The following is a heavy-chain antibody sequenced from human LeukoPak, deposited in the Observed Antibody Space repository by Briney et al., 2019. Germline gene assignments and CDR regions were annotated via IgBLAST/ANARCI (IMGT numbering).Heavy chain of an antibody. J-gene: IGHJ4*02. CDR2: IYYSGST. Sequence: SETLCLTCTVSGGSISSYYWSWIRQPPGKGLEWIGYIYYSGSTNYNPSLKSRVTISVDTSKNQFSLKLSSVPAADTAVYYCARRITMVRGAVLFDYWGQGTLVTVSS. D-gene: IGHD3-10*01. CDR3: ARRITMVRGAVLFDY. V-gene: IGHV4-59*08. CDR1: GGSISSYY.